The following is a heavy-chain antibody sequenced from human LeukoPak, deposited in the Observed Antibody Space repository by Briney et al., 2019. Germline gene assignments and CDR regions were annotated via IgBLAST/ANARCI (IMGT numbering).Heavy chain of an antibody. CDR2: IYYTET. CDR1: GGSVSNYY. V-gene: IGHV4-59*02. CDR3: ARTTKGYCSSASCFGFSYSYYMDV. D-gene: IGHD2-2*01. J-gene: IGHJ6*03. Sequence: SETLSLTCTVSGGSVSNYYWSWIRQSPGKGLEWIGYIYYTETSYNPSLKSRVTISADTSKNQFSLKLYSVTAADTAVYYCARTTKGYCSSASCFGFSYSYYMDVWGKGTTVTISS.